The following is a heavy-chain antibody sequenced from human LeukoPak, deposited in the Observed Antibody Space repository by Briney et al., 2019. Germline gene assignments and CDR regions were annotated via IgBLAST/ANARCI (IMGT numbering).Heavy chain of an antibody. J-gene: IGHJ4*02. CDR1: GFKFSDHY. V-gene: IGHV3-21*01. Sequence: GGSQRLSCAASGFKFSDHYIDWVRQAPGKGLEWVSSISSSSSYIYYADSVKGRFTISRDNAKNSLYLQMNSLRAEDTAVYDCAREGGYDILTGETDYWGQGTLVTVSS. D-gene: IGHD3-9*01. CDR3: AREGGYDILTGETDY. CDR2: ISSSSSYI.